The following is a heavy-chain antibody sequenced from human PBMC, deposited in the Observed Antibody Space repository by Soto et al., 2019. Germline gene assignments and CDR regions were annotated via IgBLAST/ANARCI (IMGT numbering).Heavy chain of an antibody. V-gene: IGHV3-23*01. CDR1: GFTFNNSA. J-gene: IGHJ3*02. D-gene: IGHD2-21*01. Sequence: SGGSLRLSCAASGFTFNNSAMTWVRQAPGQGLEWVASISENGGSRGGTYYADSVKGRFTISRDNSKNTLYLQVDSLTGADTAVYYCASAKAVVIAPLGIRGQGALVTVS. CDR3: ASAKAVVIAPLGI. CDR2: ISENGGSRGGT.